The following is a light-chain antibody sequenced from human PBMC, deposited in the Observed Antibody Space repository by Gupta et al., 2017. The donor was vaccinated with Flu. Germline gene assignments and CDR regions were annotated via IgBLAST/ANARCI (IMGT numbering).Light chain of an antibody. CDR2: GAS. V-gene: IGKV3-15*01. Sequence: EIVMTQSPSTLSASPGERATLSCRASQSVSSNLAWYQQKPGQAPKLLIYGASTRDTGIPARFSGSGSGTEFTLTISSLQSEDFAVYYCQQYNNWPLTFGGGTKVEIK. CDR3: QQYNNWPLT. J-gene: IGKJ4*01. CDR1: QSVSSN.